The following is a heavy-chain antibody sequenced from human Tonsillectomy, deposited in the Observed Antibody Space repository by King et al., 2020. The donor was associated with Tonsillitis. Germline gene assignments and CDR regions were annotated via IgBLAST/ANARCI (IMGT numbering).Heavy chain of an antibody. J-gene: IGHJ6*02. CDR2: IDPSDSYT. CDR3: ARIGIAVRSDYSSGMTS. D-gene: IGHD6-6*01. Sequence: VQLVESGAEVKKPGESLRISCKGSGYSFTSYWISWVRQMPGKGLEWMGRIDPSDSYTNYSPSFQGHVTISADKSISTAYLQWSSLKASDTAMYYCARIGIAVRSDYSSGMTSGAKGPRSPSP. CDR1: GYSFTSYW. V-gene: IGHV5-10-1*03.